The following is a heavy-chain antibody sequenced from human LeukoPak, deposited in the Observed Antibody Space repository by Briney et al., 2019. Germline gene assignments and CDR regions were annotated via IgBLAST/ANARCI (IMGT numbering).Heavy chain of an antibody. Sequence: GRSLRLSCAASGFTFSSYGMHWVRQAPGKGLEWVAVISYDGSNKYYADSVKGRFTISRDNSKNTLYLQMNSLRAEDTAVYYCARGYYDSSGYYSAFDYWGQGTLVTVSS. CDR3: ARGYYDSSGYYSAFDY. CDR2: ISYDGSNK. D-gene: IGHD3-22*01. J-gene: IGHJ4*02. V-gene: IGHV3-30*03. CDR1: GFTFSSYG.